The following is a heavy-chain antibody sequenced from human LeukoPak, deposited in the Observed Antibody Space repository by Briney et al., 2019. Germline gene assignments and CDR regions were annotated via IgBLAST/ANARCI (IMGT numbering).Heavy chain of an antibody. CDR1: GFTFSTYA. Sequence: GGSLRLSCAASGFTFSTYAMSWVRQAPGKGLEWVSGISGSGDSTYYADSVRGQFTISRDSSKNTLYLQMDSLIAEDTALYYCARARYCSSTSCYLDYWGQGTLVTVSS. CDR2: ISGSGDST. CDR3: ARARYCSSTSCYLDY. J-gene: IGHJ4*02. D-gene: IGHD2-2*01. V-gene: IGHV3-23*01.